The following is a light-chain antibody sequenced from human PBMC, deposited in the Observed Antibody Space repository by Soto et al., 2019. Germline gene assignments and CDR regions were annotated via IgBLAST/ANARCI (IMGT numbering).Light chain of an antibody. CDR2: EVS. J-gene: IGLJ2*01. V-gene: IGLV2-8*01. CDR1: SSDVGGYDY. Sequence: QSALTQPPSASGSPGQSVTISCTGTSSDVGGYDYVSWYQPHPGKAPKLMIYEVSKRPSGVPDRFSGSKSGNTASLTVSGIQAEDEADYYCSSYAGSNILVFGGGTQLTVL. CDR3: SSYAGSNILV.